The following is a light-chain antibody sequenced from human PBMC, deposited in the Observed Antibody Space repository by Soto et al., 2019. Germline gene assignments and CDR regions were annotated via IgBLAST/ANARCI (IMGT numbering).Light chain of an antibody. CDR3: CSFAGGSTFV. J-gene: IGLJ1*01. CDR2: DVT. CDR1: SSDVGGYNY. V-gene: IGLV2-11*01. Sequence: QSALTQPRSVSGSPGQSVTISCTGTSSDVGGYNYVSWYQQHPGKAPTLMIYDVTKRPSGVPDRFSGSKSGNTASLTISGLQAEDEADYYCCSFAGGSTFVFGTGTKLTVL.